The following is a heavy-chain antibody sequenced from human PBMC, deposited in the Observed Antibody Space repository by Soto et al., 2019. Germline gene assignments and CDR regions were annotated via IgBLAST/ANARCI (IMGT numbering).Heavy chain of an antibody. CDR2: IYDSGST. V-gene: IGHV4-39*01. J-gene: IGHJ4*02. CDR1: GGSISSSSYY. Sequence: ETLSLTCTVSGGSISSSSYYWGWIRQPPGKGLEWIGSIYDSGSTYYNPSLKSRVTISVDTSKNQFSLKLSSVTAADTAVYYCARQGYYSDSSGLNGTVDYWGQGTLVTVSS. CDR3: ARQGYYSDSSGLNGTVDY. D-gene: IGHD3-22*01.